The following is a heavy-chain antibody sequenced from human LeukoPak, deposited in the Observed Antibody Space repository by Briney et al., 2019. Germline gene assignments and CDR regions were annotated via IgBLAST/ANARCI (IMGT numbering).Heavy chain of an antibody. CDR1: RFTFSSYS. V-gene: IGHV3-48*04. CDR3: AELGITMIGGV. D-gene: IGHD3-10*02. J-gene: IGHJ6*04. Sequence: PGGSLRLSCAASRFTFSSYSMNWVRQAPGKGLEWVSYISSSGSTIYYADSVKGRFTISRDNAKNSLYLQMNSLRAEDTAVYYCAELGITMIGGVWGKGTTVTISP. CDR2: ISSSGSTI.